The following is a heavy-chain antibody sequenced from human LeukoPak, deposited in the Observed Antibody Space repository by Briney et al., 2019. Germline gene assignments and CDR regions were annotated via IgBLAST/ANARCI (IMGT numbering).Heavy chain of an antibody. CDR3: ARVAGLKGRWGYYGDNPGGDWLGP. CDR1: GYTFNSYG. CDR2: ISAYNGNT. V-gene: IGHV1-18*01. J-gene: IGHJ5*02. Sequence: ASVKVSCKSSGYTFNSYGISWVRHAPGQGLEWMGWISAYNGNTDYAQKVQGRVTMTTDTSTSTAYMELRSLRSDDTAVYYCARVAGLKGRWGYYGDNPGGDWLGPWGQGTLVTVSS. D-gene: IGHD4-17*01.